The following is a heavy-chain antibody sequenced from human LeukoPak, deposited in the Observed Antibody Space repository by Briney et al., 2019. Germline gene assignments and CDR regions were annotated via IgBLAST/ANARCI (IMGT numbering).Heavy chain of an antibody. CDR3: ATSRYGSGWSDY. J-gene: IGHJ4*02. CDR2: FDPEDGET. V-gene: IGHV1-24*01. Sequence: EASVKVSCTVSGYTLTELSMHWVRQAPGKGLEWMGGFDPEDGETIYAQKFQGRVTMTEDTSTDTAYMELSSLRSEDAAVYYCATSRYGSGWSDYWGQGTLVTVSS. D-gene: IGHD6-19*01. CDR1: GYTLTELS.